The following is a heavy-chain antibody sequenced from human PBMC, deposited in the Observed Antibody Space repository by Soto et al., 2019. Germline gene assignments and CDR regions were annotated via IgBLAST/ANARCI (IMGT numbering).Heavy chain of an antibody. CDR2: INPILSMS. V-gene: IGHV1-69*02. D-gene: IGHD3-10*01. CDR3: ASSYGSGYRAFDS. Sequence: QVQLVQSGAEVKKPGSSVRVSYKASGDTFNFYSINWVRQAPGLGLEWMGRINPILSMSNYAQRFQGRVTMTADKSTSTAYMELSSLRSEDTAMYYCASSYGSGYRAFDSWGQGALVTVSS. J-gene: IGHJ4*02. CDR1: GDTFNFYS.